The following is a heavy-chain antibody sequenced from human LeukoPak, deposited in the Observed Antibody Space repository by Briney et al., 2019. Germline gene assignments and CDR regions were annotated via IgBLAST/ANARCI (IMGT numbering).Heavy chain of an antibody. CDR3: ARAYSSGWFDFDY. D-gene: IGHD6-19*01. Sequence: ASVKVACKPYGYTFTNYDINWVRQATGQGLEWMGWMNPNSGNTGYAQKFQGRVTITRNNSISTAYMELSSLRSEDTAVYYCARAYSSGWFDFDYWGQGTLVTVSS. CDR2: MNPNSGNT. V-gene: IGHV1-8*03. J-gene: IGHJ4*02. CDR1: GYTFTNYD.